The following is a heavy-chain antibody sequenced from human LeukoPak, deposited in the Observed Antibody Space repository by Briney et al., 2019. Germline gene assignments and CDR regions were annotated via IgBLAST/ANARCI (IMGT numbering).Heavy chain of an antibody. D-gene: IGHD3-22*01. CDR2: INPSGGST. CDR1: GYTFTSYF. Sequence: ASVKVSCKASGYTFTSYFMHWVRQAPGQGLEWMGIINPSGGSTSYAQKFQGRVTMARDTSTSTVYMELSSLRSEDTAVYYCARVVTPYYYDSSGYYSRPLNYWGQGTLVTVSS. V-gene: IGHV1-46*01. J-gene: IGHJ4*02. CDR3: ARVVTPYYYDSSGYYSRPLNY.